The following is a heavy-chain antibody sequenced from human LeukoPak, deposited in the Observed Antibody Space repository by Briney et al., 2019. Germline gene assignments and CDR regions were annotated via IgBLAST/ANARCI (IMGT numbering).Heavy chain of an antibody. Sequence: GGSLRLSCAASGFTFSNHWMTWVRQAPGKGLEWVANMNQEGSEIYYVDSVRGRFIISRDNAKKSLYLQMNTLRAEDTAVYYCVRRYMATSAEDFDYWGQGTLVTVFS. CDR1: GFTFSNHW. V-gene: IGHV3-7*01. CDR3: VRRYMATSAEDFDY. CDR2: MNQEGSEI. D-gene: IGHD3-16*02. J-gene: IGHJ4*02.